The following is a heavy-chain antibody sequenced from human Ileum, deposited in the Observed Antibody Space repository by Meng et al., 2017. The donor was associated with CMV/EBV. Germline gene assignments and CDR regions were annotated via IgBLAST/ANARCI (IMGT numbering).Heavy chain of an antibody. J-gene: IGHJ4*02. V-gene: IGHV3-30*02. CDR2: IRYDGSNK. CDR3: TSSGWYPPFDY. D-gene: IGHD6-19*01. CDR1: GFTFRSYG. Sequence: GRLVGSGGVVVRAGGSLTLPCAGSGFTFRSYGMHWVRQAPGKGLEWVASIRYDGSNKYYADSVKGRFTISRDNSKNTLYLQMNSLRAEDTAVYYCTSSGWYPPFDYWGQGTLVTVSS.